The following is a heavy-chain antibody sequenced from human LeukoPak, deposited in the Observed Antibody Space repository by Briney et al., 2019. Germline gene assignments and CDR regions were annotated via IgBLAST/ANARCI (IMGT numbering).Heavy chain of an antibody. V-gene: IGHV1-69*13. D-gene: IGHD6-13*01. CDR2: IIPFFGTA. J-gene: IGHJ4*02. CDR3: ARYAKAAVEYYFDY. CDR1: GGTFSSYA. Sequence: SVKVSCKASGGTFSSYAITWVRQAPGQGPEWMGGIIPFFGTANYAQKFQGRVTITADESTSTAHMELSSLTSEGTAMYYCARYAKAAVEYYFDYWGQGTLVTVSS.